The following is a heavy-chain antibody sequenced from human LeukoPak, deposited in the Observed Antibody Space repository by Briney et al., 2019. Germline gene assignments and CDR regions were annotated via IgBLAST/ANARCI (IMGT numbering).Heavy chain of an antibody. D-gene: IGHD2-2*01. J-gene: IGHJ4*02. CDR1: GFTFSRNA. CDR2: ISYDGSTT. CDR3: AKVFCSSTSCYANDY. Sequence: GGSLRLSCAASGFTFSRNAMHWVRQAPGKGLEWVAVISYDGSTTYYSDSVKGRFTISRDNSKNTLYLQMNSLRAEDTAVYYCAKVFCSSTSCYANDYWGQGTLVTVSS. V-gene: IGHV3-30*04.